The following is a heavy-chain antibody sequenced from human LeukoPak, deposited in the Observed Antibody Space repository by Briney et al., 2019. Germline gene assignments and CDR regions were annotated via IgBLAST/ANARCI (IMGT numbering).Heavy chain of an antibody. Sequence: GGSLRLSCAAPGFTFSSYSMNWVRQAPGKGLEWVSYISSSSSTIYYADSVKGRFTISRDNAKNSLYLQMNSLRAEDTAVYYCARSYGYGDAFDIWGQGTMVTVSS. CDR3: ARSYGYGDAFDI. D-gene: IGHD5-12*01. CDR2: ISSSSSTI. J-gene: IGHJ3*02. CDR1: GFTFSSYS. V-gene: IGHV3-48*01.